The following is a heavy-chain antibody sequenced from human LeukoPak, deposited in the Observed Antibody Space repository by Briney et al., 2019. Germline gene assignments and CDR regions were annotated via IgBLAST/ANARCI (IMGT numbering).Heavy chain of an antibody. Sequence: PGGSLRLSCATSGFTFSSSSMNWVRQAPGKGLEWVSYISSSSSTMYYADSVKGRFTISRDNAKNSLYLQMNSLRAEDTAGYYCARDRGRDGYNFDYWGQGTLVTVSS. V-gene: IGHV3-48*01. CDR3: ARDRGRDGYNFDY. CDR2: ISSSSSTM. CDR1: GFTFSSSS. J-gene: IGHJ4*02. D-gene: IGHD5-24*01.